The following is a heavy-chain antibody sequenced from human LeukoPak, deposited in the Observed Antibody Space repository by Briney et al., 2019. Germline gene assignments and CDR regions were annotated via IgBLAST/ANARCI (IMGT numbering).Heavy chain of an antibody. CDR1: GFTFSTYR. CDR2: ISSSSSYI. V-gene: IGHV3-21*01. Sequence: GGSLRLSCVGTGFTFSTYRMNWVCQVPGKGLEWVSSISSSSSYIYYADSVKGRITISRDNAKNSLYLQMNSLRVEDTAVYYCARDKDVYFDYWGQGTLVTVSS. J-gene: IGHJ4*02. CDR3: ARDKDVYFDY.